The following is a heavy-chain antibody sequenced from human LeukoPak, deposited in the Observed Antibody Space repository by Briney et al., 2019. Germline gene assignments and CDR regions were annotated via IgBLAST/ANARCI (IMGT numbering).Heavy chain of an antibody. CDR3: AKDGYRTYYDILTGHGALDY. CDR1: GFTFSSYG. V-gene: IGHV3-30*18. CDR2: ISYDGSNK. J-gene: IGHJ4*02. D-gene: IGHD3-9*01. Sequence: GRSLRLSCAASGFTFSSYGMHWVRQAPGKGLEWVAVISYDGSNKYYADSVKGRFTISRDNSKNTLYLQMNSLRAEDTAVYYCAKDGYRTYYDILTGHGALDYWGQGTLVTASS.